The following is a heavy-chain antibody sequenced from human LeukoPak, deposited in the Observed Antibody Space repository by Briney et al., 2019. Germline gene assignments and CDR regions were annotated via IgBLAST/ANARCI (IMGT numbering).Heavy chain of an antibody. J-gene: IGHJ4*02. Sequence: GSLRLSCAASGFTFSSYWMHWVRQVPGKGLVWVSRIYSDGSSTNYADSVKGRFTISRDNAKNTLYLQMNSLRAEDTAVYYCARDRSSLGLWFGELRNWGQGTLVTVSS. CDR2: IYSDGSST. V-gene: IGHV3-74*01. D-gene: IGHD3-10*01. CDR1: GFTFSSYW. CDR3: ARDRSSLGLWFGELRN.